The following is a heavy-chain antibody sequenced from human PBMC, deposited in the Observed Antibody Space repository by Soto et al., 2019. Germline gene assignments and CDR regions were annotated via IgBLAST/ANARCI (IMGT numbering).Heavy chain of an antibody. Sequence: ASVKVSCKVSGYTLTELSMHWVRQAPGKGLEWMGGFDPEDGETIYAQKFQGRVTMTEDTSTDTAYMELSSLRSEDTAVYYCATPFWSGYNYYFDYWGQGTLVTVSS. V-gene: IGHV1-24*01. D-gene: IGHD3-3*01. CDR2: FDPEDGET. CDR1: GYTLTELS. J-gene: IGHJ4*02. CDR3: ATPFWSGYNYYFDY.